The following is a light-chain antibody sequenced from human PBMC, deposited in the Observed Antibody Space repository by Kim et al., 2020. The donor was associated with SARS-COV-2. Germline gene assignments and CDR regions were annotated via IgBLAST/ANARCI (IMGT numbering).Light chain of an antibody. V-gene: IGLV2-14*03. J-gene: IGLJ1*01. CDR3: TSYTSSSTFV. CDR2: DVN. Sequence: GLSITISCTGTGSDVGGYNYVSWYQQHPGKAPKLMIYDVNNRPSGVSNRFSGSKSGNTASLTISGLQSEDEADYYCTSYTSSSTFVFGTGTKVTVL. CDR1: GSDVGGYNY.